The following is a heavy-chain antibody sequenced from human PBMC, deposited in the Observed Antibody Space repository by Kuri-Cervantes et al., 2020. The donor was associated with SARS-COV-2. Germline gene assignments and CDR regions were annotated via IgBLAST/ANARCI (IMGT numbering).Heavy chain of an antibody. CDR1: GFTFSSYS. D-gene: IGHD2-15*01. Sequence: GESLKISCAASGFTFSSYSMNWVRQAPGKGLEWVSSISSSSSYIYYADSVKGRFTISRDNAKNSLYLQMSSLRAEDTAVYYCARDPPSPYCSGGSCRTDAWGQGTTVTVSS. CDR2: ISSSSSYI. V-gene: IGHV3-21*01. CDR3: ARDPPSPYCSGGSCRTDA. J-gene: IGHJ6*02.